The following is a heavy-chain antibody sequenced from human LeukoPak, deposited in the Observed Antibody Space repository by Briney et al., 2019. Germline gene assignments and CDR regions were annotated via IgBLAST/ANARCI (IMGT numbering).Heavy chain of an antibody. CDR1: GGSFSDYY. D-gene: IGHD6-19*01. Sequence: SETLSLTCAVYGGSFSDYYWSWIRHPPGKGLEWIGEINHSGSTNYNPSLKSRVTISVDTSKNQFSLKLTSVTAADTAVYYCARVLGSSGWCDYWGQGTLVTVSS. V-gene: IGHV4-34*01. J-gene: IGHJ4*02. CDR2: INHSGST. CDR3: ARVLGSSGWCDY.